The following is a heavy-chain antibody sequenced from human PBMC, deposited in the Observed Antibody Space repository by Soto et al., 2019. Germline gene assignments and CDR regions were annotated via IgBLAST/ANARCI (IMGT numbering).Heavy chain of an antibody. D-gene: IGHD3-10*01. V-gene: IGHV3-74*02. CDR3: ASIPMVRGPSDF. J-gene: IGHJ4*02. CDR1: GFSFSSNW. Sequence: EMQLVESGGGLVQPGGSLRLSCAASGFSFSSNWMHWVRQAPGKGLVWVARINGDGSTTQYADSVQGRFSISRDNTENTLYLQMNSLSDEDTAVYHCASIPMVRGPSDFWGQGVLVTVSS. CDR2: INGDGSTT.